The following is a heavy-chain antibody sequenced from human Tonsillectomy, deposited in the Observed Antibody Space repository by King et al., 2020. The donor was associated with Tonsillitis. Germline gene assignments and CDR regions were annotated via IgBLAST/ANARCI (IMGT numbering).Heavy chain of an antibody. CDR2: ISGSGGST. V-gene: IGHV3-23*04. CDR3: AKRMGVEMATIYAFDI. J-gene: IGHJ3*02. Sequence: VQLVESGGGLVQPGGSLRLSCAASGFTFSSYAMSWVRQAPGKGLEWVSAISGSGGSTYYADSVKGRLTISRDNSKNTLYLQMKSLRAEDTAVYYCAKRMGVEMATIYAFDIWGQGTMVTVSS. CDR1: GFTFSSYA. D-gene: IGHD5-24*01.